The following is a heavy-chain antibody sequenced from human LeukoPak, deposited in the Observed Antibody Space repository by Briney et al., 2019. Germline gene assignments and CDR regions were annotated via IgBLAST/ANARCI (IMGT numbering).Heavy chain of an antibody. CDR3: ARAVRDSVAGGWFDP. CDR1: GYTFTRYY. D-gene: IGHD6-19*01. V-gene: IGHV1-2*02. Sequence: ASVKASCKPSGYTFTRYYMHWVPQSPGHGLEGRGGINPNSGGTNYAQKFQGRVTMTRDTSISTAYMELSRLRSDDTAVYYCARAVRDSVAGGWFDPWGQGTLVTVSS. J-gene: IGHJ5*02. CDR2: INPNSGGT.